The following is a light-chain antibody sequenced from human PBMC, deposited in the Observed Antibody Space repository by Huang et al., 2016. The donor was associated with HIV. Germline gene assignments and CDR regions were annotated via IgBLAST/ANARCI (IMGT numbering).Light chain of an antibody. CDR3: QQYNDWPPT. Sequence: EVVMTQSPATLSVSPGERATLSCRASQSVSSDLAWYQQKPGQAPRLLIYGASTRATGIPARFSGGGSGTEFTLTFSSLQSEDFAVYYCQQYNDWPPTFGQGTKVEIK. CDR2: GAS. J-gene: IGKJ1*01. V-gene: IGKV3-15*01. CDR1: QSVSSD.